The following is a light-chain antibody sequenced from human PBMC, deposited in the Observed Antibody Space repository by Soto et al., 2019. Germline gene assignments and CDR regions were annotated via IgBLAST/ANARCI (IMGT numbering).Light chain of an antibody. J-gene: IGKJ5*01. CDR3: HSRA. CDR1: QTISSW. CDR2: KAS. Sequence: TQMTQSPSSVSATVCDRVAISCWASQTISSWLAWYQRKPGKAPKLLIYKASTLKSGVPSRFSGSGSETEFTLTISRLQRDDFATYFCHSRAFGQGTRLEIK. V-gene: IGKV1-5*03.